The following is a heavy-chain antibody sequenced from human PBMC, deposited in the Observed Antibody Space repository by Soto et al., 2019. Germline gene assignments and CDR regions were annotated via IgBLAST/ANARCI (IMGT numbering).Heavy chain of an antibody. J-gene: IGHJ4*02. V-gene: IGHV3-23*01. CDR3: AKNWDTTFSSSSH. D-gene: IGHD6-6*01. CDR1: GFTFTTYA. Sequence: VQLLESGGGLVQPGGSLRLSCAASGFTFTTYAMSWVRQAPGKGLEWVSAISGSGGSTYYTDSVKGRFTISRDNSKNTPYLQMNRLRAEDTAVYYCAKNWDTTFSSSSHWGQGTLVTVSS. CDR2: ISGSGGST.